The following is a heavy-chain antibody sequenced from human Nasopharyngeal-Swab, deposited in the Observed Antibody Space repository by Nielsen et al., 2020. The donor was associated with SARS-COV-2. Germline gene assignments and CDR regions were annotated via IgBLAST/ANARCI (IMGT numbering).Heavy chain of an antibody. CDR2: IWYDGSNK. V-gene: IGHV3-33*01. Sequence: GESLKISCAASGFTFSSYGMHWVRQAPGKGLEWVAVIWYDGSNKYYADSVKGRFTISRDNSKNTLYLQMNSLRAEGTAVYYCARDGGPVSDFDYWGQGTLVTVSS. CDR1: GFTFSSYG. J-gene: IGHJ4*02. CDR3: ARDGGPVSDFDY. D-gene: IGHD4-11*01.